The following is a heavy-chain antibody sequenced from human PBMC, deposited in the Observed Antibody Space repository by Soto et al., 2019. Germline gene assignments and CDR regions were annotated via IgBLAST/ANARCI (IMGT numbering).Heavy chain of an antibody. Sequence: ASVKVSCKASGGTFSSYAISWVRQAPGQGLEWMGGIIPIFGTANYAQKFQGRVTITADESTSTAYMELSSLRSEDTAVYYCADRDGQNPEFGDAFDIWGQGTTVTVSS. J-gene: IGHJ3*02. D-gene: IGHD3-16*01. V-gene: IGHV1-69*13. CDR3: ADRDGQNPEFGDAFDI. CDR1: GGTFSSYA. CDR2: IIPIFGTA.